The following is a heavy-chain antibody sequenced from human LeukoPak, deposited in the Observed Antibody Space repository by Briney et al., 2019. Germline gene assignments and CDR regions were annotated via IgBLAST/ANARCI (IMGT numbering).Heavy chain of an antibody. CDR2: INPNSGGT. D-gene: IGHD1-26*01. Sequence: ASVKVSCKASGYTFTGYYMHWVRQAPGQGLEWMGWINPNSGGTNYAQKFQGRVTMTRDTSTSTVYMELSSLRSEDTAVYYCARGGGSYSVWIFSNDYWGQGTLVTVSS. CDR1: GYTFTGYY. V-gene: IGHV1-2*02. J-gene: IGHJ4*02. CDR3: ARGGGSYSVWIFSNDY.